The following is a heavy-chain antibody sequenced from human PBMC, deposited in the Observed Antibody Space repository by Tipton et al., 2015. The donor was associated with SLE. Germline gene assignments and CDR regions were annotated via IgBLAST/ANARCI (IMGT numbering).Heavy chain of an antibody. V-gene: IGHV4-59*08. CDR3: ARHYAFTFDY. CDR2: IFYSGTT. J-gene: IGHJ4*02. Sequence: TLSLTCTVSGVSISSYYWSWIRRPPGKGLEWIAFIFYSGTTSYNPSLKSRVTISGDTSKNQLSLKLSSVTAADTAVYYCARHYAFTFDYWGQGTLVTVSS. D-gene: IGHD2-2*01. CDR1: GVSISSYY.